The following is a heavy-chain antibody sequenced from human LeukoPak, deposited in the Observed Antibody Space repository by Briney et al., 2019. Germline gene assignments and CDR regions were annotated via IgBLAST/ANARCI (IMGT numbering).Heavy chain of an antibody. CDR3: ARDLGGGCSSTGCQWEYWFDP. J-gene: IGHJ5*02. D-gene: IGHD2-2*01. Sequence: PSETLSLTCTVSGGSISSSSYYWGWIRQPPGKGLEWIGSIYYSGSTYYNPSLKSRVTISVDTSKNQFSLKLSSVTAADTAVYYCARDLGGGCSSTGCQWEYWFDPWGQGTLVTVSS. CDR1: GGSISSSSYY. V-gene: IGHV4-39*07. CDR2: IYYSGST.